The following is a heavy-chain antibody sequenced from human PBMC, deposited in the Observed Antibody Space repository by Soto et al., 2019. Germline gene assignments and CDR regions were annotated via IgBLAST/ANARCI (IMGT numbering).Heavy chain of an antibody. D-gene: IGHD6-25*01. J-gene: IGHJ6*02. CDR2: MNPNSGNT. V-gene: IGHV1-8*01. Sequence: QVQLVQSGAEVKKPGASVKVSCKASGYTFTSYDISWVRQATGQGLEWMGWMNPNSGNTGFAQKFQGRVIMTRNTSISTAYMELSSLRSEDKAVYYCARERAHYGMDVWGQGTTVTVSS. CDR3: ARERAHYGMDV. CDR1: GYTFTSYD.